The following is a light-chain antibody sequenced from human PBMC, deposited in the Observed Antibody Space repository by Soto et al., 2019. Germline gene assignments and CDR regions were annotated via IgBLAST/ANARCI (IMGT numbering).Light chain of an antibody. CDR1: QSVSSN. Sequence: EIVMTQSPATLSVSLGERATLSCRASQSVSSNLAWYQQKPGQAPRLLIYDTSTRATGIPARFSGGGSGTDFTLTISRLEPEDFAVYYCQQFSSYPLTFGGGTKV. J-gene: IGKJ4*01. CDR2: DTS. V-gene: IGKV3-15*01. CDR3: QQFSSYPLT.